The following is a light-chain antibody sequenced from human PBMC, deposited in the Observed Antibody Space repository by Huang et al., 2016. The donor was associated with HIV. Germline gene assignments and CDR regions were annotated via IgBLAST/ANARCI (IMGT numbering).Light chain of an antibody. V-gene: IGKV3-15*01. CDR3: QQYHNWPYT. CDR2: GAS. Sequence: EIIMTQSPATLSLPPGEGASLSSRPIQGVATNLAWYLHRPGQRPRILIFGASARASGLPGRFSGSGSGTQFTLTVSGLQSEDFAVYYCQQYHNWPYTFGQGTKLEI. J-gene: IGKJ2*01. CDR1: QGVATN.